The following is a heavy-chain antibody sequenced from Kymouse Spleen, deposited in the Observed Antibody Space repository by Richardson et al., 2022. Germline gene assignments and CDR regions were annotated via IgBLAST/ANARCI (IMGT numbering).Heavy chain of an antibody. D-gene: IGHD3-10*01. V-gene: IGHV4-39*01. CDR3: ARQGYYGSGSNWFDP. CDR1: GGSISSSSYY. CDR2: IYYSGST. Sequence: QLQLQESGPGLVKPSETLSLTCTVSGGSISSSSYYWGWIRQPPGKGLEWIGSIYYSGSTYYNPSLKSRVTISVDTSKNQFSLKLSSVTAADTAVYYCARQGYYGSGSNWFDPWGQGTLVTVSS. J-gene: IGHJ5*02.